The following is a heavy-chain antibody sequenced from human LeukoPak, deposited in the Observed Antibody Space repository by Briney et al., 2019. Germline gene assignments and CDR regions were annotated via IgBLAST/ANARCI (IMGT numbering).Heavy chain of an antibody. CDR2: IYYSGST. V-gene: IGHV4-59*01. CDR3: AQLLWFGELLGHDAFDI. J-gene: IGHJ3*02. CDR1: GGSISSYY. D-gene: IGHD3-10*01. Sequence: PSETLSLTCTVSGGSISSYYWSWIRQPPGKGLEWIGCIYYSGSTNYNPSLKSRVTISVDTSKNQFSLKLSSVTAADTAVYYCAQLLWFGELLGHDAFDIWGQGTMVTVSS.